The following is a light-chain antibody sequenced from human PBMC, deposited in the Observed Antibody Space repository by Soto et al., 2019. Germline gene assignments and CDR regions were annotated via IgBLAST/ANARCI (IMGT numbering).Light chain of an antibody. CDR1: SGDVGSYDL. CDR2: EVA. V-gene: IGLV2-23*02. CDR3: CSHAVWNTVL. J-gene: IGLJ2*01. Sequence: QSVLTQPASVSGSPGQSITISCTGTSGDVGSYDLVSWYQQHTGKAPKLIIYEVAKRPSGVSNRFSGSKSGSTASLTISGLQAEDEADYYCCSHAVWNTVLFGGGTKVTVL.